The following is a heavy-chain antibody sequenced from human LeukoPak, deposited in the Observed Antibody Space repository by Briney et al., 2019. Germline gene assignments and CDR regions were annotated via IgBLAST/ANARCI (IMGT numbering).Heavy chain of an antibody. CDR3: ARLQWLQTGRNFLDY. CDR2: ISHVGGT. V-gene: IGHV3-69-1*02. J-gene: IGHJ4*02. Sequence: PGGSLRLSCAASGFTFSDYAMSWVRQAPEKGLEWVSTISHVGGTYYADSVRGRFTISRDNAKNSLDLQMNSLRVEDTAVYYCARLQWLQTGRNFLDYWGQGTLVTVSS. D-gene: IGHD6-19*01. CDR1: GFTFSDYA.